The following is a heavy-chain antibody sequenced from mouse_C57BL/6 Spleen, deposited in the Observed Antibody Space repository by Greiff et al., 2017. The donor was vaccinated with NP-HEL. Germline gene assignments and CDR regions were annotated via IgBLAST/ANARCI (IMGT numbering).Heavy chain of an antibody. J-gene: IGHJ4*01. D-gene: IGHD2-4*01. CDR3: ARATSIYYEEYAMDY. CDR2: ISYDGSN. Sequence: EVKLVESGPGLVKPSQSLSLTCSVPGYSITSGYYWNWIRQFPGNKLEWMGYISYDGSNNYNPSLKNRISITRDTSKNQFFLKLNSVTTEDTATYYCARATSIYYEEYAMDYWGQGTSVTVSS. V-gene: IGHV3-6*01. CDR1: GYSITSGYY.